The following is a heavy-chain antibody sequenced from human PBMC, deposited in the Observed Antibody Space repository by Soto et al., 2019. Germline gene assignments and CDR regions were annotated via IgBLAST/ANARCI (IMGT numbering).Heavy chain of an antibody. CDR3: AKAENYYDSSGYYPFDY. J-gene: IGHJ4*02. Sequence: GGSLRLSCAAPGFTLSTYWMHWVRQVPGKGLVWVSRISSGGTYTNYADSVKGRFTISRDNAKNSLYLQMNSLRAEDTAVYYCAKAENYYDSSGYYPFDYWGQGTLVTVS. CDR2: ISSGGTYT. CDR1: GFTLSTYW. D-gene: IGHD3-22*01. V-gene: IGHV3-74*01.